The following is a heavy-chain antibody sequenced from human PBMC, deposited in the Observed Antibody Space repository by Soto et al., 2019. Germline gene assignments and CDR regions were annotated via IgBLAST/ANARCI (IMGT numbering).Heavy chain of an antibody. J-gene: IGHJ5*02. CDR2: IYYSGST. V-gene: IGHV4-61*05. Sequence: SETLSLTCSVSGDSINSDKYYWGWIRQPPGKGLEWIGYIYYSGSTNYNPSLKSRVTISVDTSKNQFSLKLSSVTAADTAVYYCASGVVVVPAAIMWFDPWGQGTLVTVSS. CDR1: GDSINSDKYY. D-gene: IGHD2-2*01. CDR3: ASGVVVVPAAIMWFDP.